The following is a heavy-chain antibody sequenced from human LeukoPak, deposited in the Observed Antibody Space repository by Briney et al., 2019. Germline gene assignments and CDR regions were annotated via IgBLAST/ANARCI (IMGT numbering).Heavy chain of an antibody. CDR2: INHSGST. Sequence: SETLSLTCAVYGGSFSGYYWSWIRQPPGKGLEWIGEINHSGSTNYNPSLKSRVTISVDTSKNQFSLKLSSVTAADTAVYYCARVDGISWFDPWGQGTLVTVSS. J-gene: IGHJ5*02. D-gene: IGHD1-14*01. CDR3: ARVDGISWFDP. V-gene: IGHV4-34*01. CDR1: GGSFSGYY.